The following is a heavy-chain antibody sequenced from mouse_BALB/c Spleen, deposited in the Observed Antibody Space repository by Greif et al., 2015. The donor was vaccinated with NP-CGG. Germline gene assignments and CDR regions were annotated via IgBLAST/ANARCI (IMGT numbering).Heavy chain of an antibody. CDR3: ARRTGTEAMDY. CDR1: GHTFTDYY. D-gene: IGHD4-1*01. CDR2: IYPGSSNT. J-gene: IGHJ4*01. V-gene: IGHV1-84*02. Sequence: QVQLQQSGPELVKPGASVKISCKASGHTFTDYYINWVKQKPGQGLEWIGWIYPGSSNTKYNEKFKGKATLTVDTSSSTAYMQLSSLTSEDTAVYFCARRTGTEAMDYWGQGTSVTVSS.